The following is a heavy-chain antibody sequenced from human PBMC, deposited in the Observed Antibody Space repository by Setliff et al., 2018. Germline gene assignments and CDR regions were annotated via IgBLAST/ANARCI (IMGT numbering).Heavy chain of an antibody. Sequence: SETLSLTCTVSGGSISSGSDYWSWIRQPAGKGLEWIGRIYTSGSTNYNPSLKSRVTISVDTSKNQFSLKLNSVTAADTAVYYCARVGGYSYAFDIWGQGTMVTVSS. V-gene: IGHV4-61*02. D-gene: IGHD2-15*01. CDR2: IYTSGST. J-gene: IGHJ3*02. CDR1: GGSISSGSDY. CDR3: ARVGGYSYAFDI.